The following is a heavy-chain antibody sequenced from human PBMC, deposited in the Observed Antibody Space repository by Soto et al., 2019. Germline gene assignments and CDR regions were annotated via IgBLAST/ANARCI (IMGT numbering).Heavy chain of an antibody. CDR3: ARDKTTGLFDY. V-gene: IGHV4-34*01. CDR1: GGSFSGYY. CDR2: INHILST. D-gene: IGHD1-1*01. J-gene: IGHJ4*02. Sequence: ASETLSLTCAVYGGSFSGYYWTWIRQPPVTGLEFIGEINHILSTNYNPSLKSRFTISLYTSKNHFSLKLTSFTAAYTAVYYCARDKTTGLFDYWGQGTLVTVSS.